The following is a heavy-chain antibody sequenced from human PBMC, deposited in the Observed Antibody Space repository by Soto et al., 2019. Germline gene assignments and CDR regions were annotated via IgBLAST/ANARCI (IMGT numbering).Heavy chain of an antibody. CDR2: ISYDGSNK. V-gene: IGHV3-30*18. CDR1: GFTFSSYG. Sequence: QVQLVESGGGVVQPGRSLRLSCAASGFTFSSYGMHWVRQAPGKGLEWVAVISYDGSNKYYADSVKGRFTISRDNSKNTLYLQMNSLRAEDTAVYYCAKDPGVAGTRDDAFRYLGPRDNGHRLF. D-gene: IGHD6-19*01. J-gene: IGHJ3*02. CDR3: AKDPGVAGTRDDAFRY.